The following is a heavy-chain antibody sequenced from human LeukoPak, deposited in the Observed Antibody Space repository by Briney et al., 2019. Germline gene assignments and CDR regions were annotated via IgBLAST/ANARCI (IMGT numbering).Heavy chain of an antibody. CDR2: ISGSGGST. CDR1: GFTFSSYA. D-gene: IGHD3-3*01. J-gene: IGHJ5*02. Sequence: GGSLRLSCAASGFTFSSYAMSWVRQAPGKGLEWVSAISGSGGSTYYADSVKGRFTISRDNSKNTLYLQMNSLRAEDTAVYYCANPGGEFWSGPRDWFDPWGQGTLVTVST. CDR3: ANPGGEFWSGPRDWFDP. V-gene: IGHV3-23*01.